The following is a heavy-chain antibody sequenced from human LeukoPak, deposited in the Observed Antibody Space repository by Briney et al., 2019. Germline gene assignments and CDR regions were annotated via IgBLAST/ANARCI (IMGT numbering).Heavy chain of an antibody. CDR2: TSWNGKRN. J-gene: IGHJ4*02. Sequence: GGSLRLSCAASGFTFDDYAMHWVRQAPGKGLEWVSGTSWNGKRNDYADSVKGRFTISRDNARNSLYLQMNSLRAEDTAVYYCAKDLNIVATIYPRSPLNYWGQGTLVTVSS. CDR1: GFTFDDYA. D-gene: IGHD5-12*01. V-gene: IGHV3-9*01. CDR3: AKDLNIVATIYPRSPLNY.